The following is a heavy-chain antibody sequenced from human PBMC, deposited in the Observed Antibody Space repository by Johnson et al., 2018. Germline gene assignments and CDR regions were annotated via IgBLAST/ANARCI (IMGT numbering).Heavy chain of an antibody. Sequence: QVQLVESGGGLVQPGGSLRLSCAASGFTFSSYWMSWVRQAPGKGLEWVAVISYDGSNKYYADSVKGRFTISRDNSKNTLYLQMNSLGAEETAVYYCAKEGGMEWEYYGPFQYWGPGTLVTVSS. CDR1: GFTFSSYW. CDR3: AKEGGMEWEYYGPFQY. V-gene: IGHV3-30*18. CDR2: ISYDGSNK. D-gene: IGHD1-26*01. J-gene: IGHJ1*01.